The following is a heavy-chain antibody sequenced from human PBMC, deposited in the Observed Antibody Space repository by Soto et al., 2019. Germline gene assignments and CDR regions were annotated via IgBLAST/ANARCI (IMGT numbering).Heavy chain of an antibody. D-gene: IGHD1-26*01. Sequence: RLSCAASGFTFSSYAMSWVRQAPGKGLEWVSAISGSGGSTYYADSVKGRFTISRDNSKNTLYLQMNSLRAEDTAVYYCASRPRGQWELRYWGQGTLGTVS. CDR1: GFTFSSYA. J-gene: IGHJ4*02. V-gene: IGHV3-23*01. CDR3: ASRPRGQWELRY. CDR2: ISGSGGST.